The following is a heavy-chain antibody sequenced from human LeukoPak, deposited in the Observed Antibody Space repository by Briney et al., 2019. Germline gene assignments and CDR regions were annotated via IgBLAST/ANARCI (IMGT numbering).Heavy chain of an antibody. Sequence: GGALRLSCAASGFNFMRYAMSWVRQAPGKGLEWVGRIASTAHGGTTDYAAPVKGRFTISRDDSKDTLYLQMNSLKTEDTAVYFCTEGLAYWGQGTLVTVSS. D-gene: IGHD2-21*01. CDR3: TEGLAY. J-gene: IGHJ4*02. CDR2: IASTAHGGTT. CDR1: GFNFMRYA. V-gene: IGHV3-15*04.